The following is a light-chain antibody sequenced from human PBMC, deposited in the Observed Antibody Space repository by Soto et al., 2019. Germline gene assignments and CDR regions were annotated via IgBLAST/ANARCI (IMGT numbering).Light chain of an antibody. J-gene: IGKJ2*01. V-gene: IGKV1-5*01. CDR3: QQYNSYPYT. Sequence: DIQMTQSPSTLSASVGDRVTSTCRASQSISSWLAWYQQKPGKAPKLLIYDASSVESGVPSRFSGSGSGTEFTLNISSLQPDDVATYYCQQYNSYPYTFGQGTKLEIK. CDR2: DAS. CDR1: QSISSW.